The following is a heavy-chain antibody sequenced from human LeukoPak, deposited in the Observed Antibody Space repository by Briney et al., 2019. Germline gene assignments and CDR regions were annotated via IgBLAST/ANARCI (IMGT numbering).Heavy chain of an antibody. CDR3: AGQDIVVVATATRAFDI. CDR1: GYSFTSYW. CDR2: IYPGDSDT. V-gene: IGHV5-51*01. J-gene: IGHJ3*02. Sequence: GESLKISCTGSGYSFTSYWIAWVRRMPGKGLEWMGIIYPGDSDTRYSPSFQGQVTISADKSISTAYLQWNNLKASDTAMYYCAGQDIVVVATATRAFDIWGQGTMVTVSS. D-gene: IGHD2-15*01.